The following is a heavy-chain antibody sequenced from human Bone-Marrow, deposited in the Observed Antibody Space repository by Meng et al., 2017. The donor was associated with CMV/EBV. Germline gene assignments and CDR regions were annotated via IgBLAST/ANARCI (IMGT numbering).Heavy chain of an antibody. CDR1: GGTFSSYA. CDR3: AGGRLAVVPYMWFDP. Sequence: SVKVSCKASGGTFSSYAISWVRRAPGQGLEWMGGIIPILGIANYAQKFQGRVTITADKSTSTAYMELSSLRSEDTAVYYCAGGRLAVVPYMWFDPWGQGTLVTVSS. CDR2: IIPILGIA. D-gene: IGHD6-19*01. V-gene: IGHV1-69*10. J-gene: IGHJ5*02.